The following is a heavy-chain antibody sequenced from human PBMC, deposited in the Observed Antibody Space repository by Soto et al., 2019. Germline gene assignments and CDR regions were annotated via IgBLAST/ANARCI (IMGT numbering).Heavy chain of an antibody. CDR1: GFTFSDYY. V-gene: IGHV3-11*01. Sequence: QVQLVESGGGLVKPGVSLRLSCAASGFTFSDYYMSWIRQAPGKGLEWISYISSSGSTIYYADSVKGRITISRDNAKNSLYLQMKSLRAEDTAVFDFARVPAPPWTFAFDIWGQGTMVTVSS. D-gene: IGHD3-16*01. J-gene: IGHJ3*02. CDR2: ISSSGSTI. CDR3: ARVPAPPWTFAFDI.